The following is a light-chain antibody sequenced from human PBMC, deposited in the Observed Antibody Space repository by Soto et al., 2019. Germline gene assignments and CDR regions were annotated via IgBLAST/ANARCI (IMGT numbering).Light chain of an antibody. V-gene: IGKV1-33*01. J-gene: IGKJ5*01. Sequence: DIQMTQSPSSLSASVGDRVTITCQASQDMSNEVNWYQQKPGKVPKLLIYDASNLETWVPSRFSGSGSGTDFTFTISSLQPEDIATYYCQQYDNLPITFGQGTRLEIK. CDR1: QDMSNE. CDR3: QQYDNLPIT. CDR2: DAS.